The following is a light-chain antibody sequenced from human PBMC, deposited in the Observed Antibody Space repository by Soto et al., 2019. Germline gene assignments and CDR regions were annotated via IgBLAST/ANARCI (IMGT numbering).Light chain of an antibody. CDR1: SSDIGRYKF. J-gene: IGLJ2*01. CDR3: SSSTNTNTLVI. Sequence: QSVLTQPASVSGSPGQSITISCTGTSSDIGRYKFVSWFQQHPGEAPKLMIFEGTNRPSGVSNRFSGSKSGNTASLTISGLQAEDEAIYFCSSSTNTNTLVIFGGGTKLTVL. V-gene: IGLV2-14*01. CDR2: EGT.